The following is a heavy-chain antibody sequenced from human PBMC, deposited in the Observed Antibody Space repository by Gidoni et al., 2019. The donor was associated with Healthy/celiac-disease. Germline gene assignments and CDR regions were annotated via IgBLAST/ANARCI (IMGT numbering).Heavy chain of an antibody. CDR2: ISSNGGST. CDR3: VKSDMTTVTTPLVDY. V-gene: IGHV3-64D*06. J-gene: IGHJ4*02. Sequence: EVQLVESGGGLVQPGGSLRLSCSASGFTFGSYAMHWVRQAPGKGLEYVSAISSNGGSTYYADSVKGRFTISRDNSKNTLYLQMSSLRAEDTAVYYCVKSDMTTVTTPLVDYWGQGTLVTVSS. CDR1: GFTFGSYA. D-gene: IGHD4-17*01.